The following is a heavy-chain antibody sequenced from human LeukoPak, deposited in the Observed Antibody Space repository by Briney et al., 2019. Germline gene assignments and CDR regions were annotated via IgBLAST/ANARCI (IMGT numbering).Heavy chain of an antibody. Sequence: ASVKVSCKASGYTFTSYGISWVRQAPGQGLEWMGWISTYNGNTNYAQKLQGRVTMTTDTSTSTAYMELRSLRSDDTAVYYCARTLGGQLWLQADYDYWGQGTLVTVSS. J-gene: IGHJ4*02. V-gene: IGHV1-18*01. CDR1: GYTFTSYG. D-gene: IGHD5-18*01. CDR3: ARTLGGQLWLQADYDY. CDR2: ISTYNGNT.